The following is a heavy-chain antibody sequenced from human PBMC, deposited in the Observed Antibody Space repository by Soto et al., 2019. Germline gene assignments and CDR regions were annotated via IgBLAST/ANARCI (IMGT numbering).Heavy chain of an antibody. CDR1: GGSFSGYY. CDR2: INHSGST. J-gene: IGHJ4*02. D-gene: IGHD6-19*01. V-gene: IGHV4-34*01. Sequence: QVQLQQWGAGLLKPSETLSLTCAVYGGSFSGYYWNWIRQPPGKGLEWIGEINHSGSTNYNPSLTIRVTISVDTSKNQFSLKLTSVTAADTAVYYCARGYGSNFAYLGQGTLVTVSS. CDR3: ARGYGSNFAY.